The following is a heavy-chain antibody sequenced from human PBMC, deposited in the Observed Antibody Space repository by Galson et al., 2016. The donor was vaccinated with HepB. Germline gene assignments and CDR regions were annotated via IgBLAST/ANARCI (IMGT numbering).Heavy chain of an antibody. J-gene: IGHJ4*02. D-gene: IGHD3/OR15-3a*01. CDR2: ITRSGSSA. Sequence: SLRLSCATSGFTFSDYYMSWTRQAPGKGLEWVAYITRSGSSAYYADSVKGRFTISRDNTKNSVFLQMDSLGADDTAVYFCARDLDGDYSDYWGQGTLVTVSS. CDR3: ARDLDGDYSDY. V-gene: IGHV3-11*01. CDR1: GFTFSDYY.